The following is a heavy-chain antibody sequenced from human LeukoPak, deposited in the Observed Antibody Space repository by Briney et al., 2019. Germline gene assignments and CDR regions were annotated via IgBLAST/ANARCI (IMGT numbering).Heavy chain of an antibody. D-gene: IGHD3-10*01. CDR1: GGSISSYY. Sequence: SESLSLTCTVSGGSISSYYWSWIRQPPGKGLEWIGWIFYRGNTKYNPSLKSRVTFSVDTSKNQFSPQLSSVTAADTAVYYCARLNWSYSGSGRSGMDVWGQGTTVTVSS. J-gene: IGHJ6*02. CDR3: ARLNWSYSGSGRSGMDV. CDR2: IFYRGNT. V-gene: IGHV4-59*08.